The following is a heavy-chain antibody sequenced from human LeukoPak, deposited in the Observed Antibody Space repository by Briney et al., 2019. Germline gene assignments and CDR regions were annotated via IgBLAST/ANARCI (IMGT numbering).Heavy chain of an antibody. J-gene: IGHJ3*02. Sequence: GGSLRLSCAASGLSFNTYSMNWVRQAPGKGLEWVSSISSSSTHILYSDSVKGRFSISRDNAKNSLYLQMNSLRVEDTAVYYCTSRYCTTTHCHSFDNWGQGTLVTVSS. CDR1: GLSFNTYS. CDR3: TSRYCTTTHCHSFDN. D-gene: IGHD2-8*01. V-gene: IGHV3-21*01. CDR2: ISSSSTHI.